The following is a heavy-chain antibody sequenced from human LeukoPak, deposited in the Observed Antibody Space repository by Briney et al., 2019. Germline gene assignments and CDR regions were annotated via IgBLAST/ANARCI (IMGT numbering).Heavy chain of an antibody. V-gene: IGHV3-23*01. CDR3: AKSGYNRFDY. CDR1: GFTFTTYA. CDR2: ITGSGGST. J-gene: IGHJ4*02. D-gene: IGHD5-24*01. Sequence: GGSLRLSCGASGFTFTTYAMTWARHAPGKGLEWVSSITGSGGSTYHGDSVKGRFTISRDNSKNTLYLQMNSLRAEDTAVYYCAKSGYNRFDYWGQGTLVTVSS.